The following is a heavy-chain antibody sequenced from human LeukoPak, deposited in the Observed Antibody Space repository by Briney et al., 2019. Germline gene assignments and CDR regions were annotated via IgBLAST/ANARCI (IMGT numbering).Heavy chain of an antibody. CDR2: MSAYNGNT. D-gene: IGHD2-2*02. Sequence: ASVKVSCKASGFTFTNYGISWVRQAPGQGLEWMGWMSAYNGNTYYAQKLQGRVIMTTDTSTSTAYMELRSLRSDDTAVYYCARDYGYCSSANCYSPFPFDYWGQGTLVTVSS. V-gene: IGHV1-18*01. CDR1: GFTFTNYG. J-gene: IGHJ4*02. CDR3: ARDYGYCSSANCYSPFPFDY.